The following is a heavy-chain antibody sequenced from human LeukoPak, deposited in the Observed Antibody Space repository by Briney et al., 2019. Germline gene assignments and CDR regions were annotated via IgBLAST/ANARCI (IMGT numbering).Heavy chain of an antibody. Sequence: RGSLRLSCAASGFTFSSYAMSWVRQAPGKGLEWVSAISGSGGSTYYADSVKGRFTTSRDNSKNTLDLQMNSLSVEDTAVYYCVGVETITMVRGASGDVWGKGTTVTVSS. V-gene: IGHV3-23*01. CDR2: ISGSGGST. J-gene: IGHJ6*04. CDR1: GFTFSSYA. CDR3: VGVETITMVRGASGDV. D-gene: IGHD3-10*01.